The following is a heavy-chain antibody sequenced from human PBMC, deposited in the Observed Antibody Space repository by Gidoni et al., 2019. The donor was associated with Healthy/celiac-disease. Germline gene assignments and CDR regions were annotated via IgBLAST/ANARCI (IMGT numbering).Heavy chain of an antibody. D-gene: IGHD3-10*01. J-gene: IGHJ3*02. V-gene: IGHV1-24*01. CDR1: GYTLPELS. CDR3: ATSDTMVQGVIIPADAFDI. Sequence: QVQLVQSGAEVKKPGASVKVSCKVSGYTLPELSMHLVRQAPGKGLEWMGGFDPEDGETIYAQKLQGRVTMTEDTSTDTAYMGLSRLRSEDTAVYYCATSDTMVQGVIIPADAFDIWGQGTMVTVSS. CDR2: FDPEDGET.